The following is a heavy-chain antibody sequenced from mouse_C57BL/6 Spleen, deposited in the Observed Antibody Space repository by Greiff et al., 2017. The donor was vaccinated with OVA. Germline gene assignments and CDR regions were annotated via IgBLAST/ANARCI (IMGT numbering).Heavy chain of an antibody. Sequence: EVKLVESGGDLVKPGGSLKLSCAASGFTFSSYGMSWVRQTPDKRLEWVATISSGGSYTYYPDSVKGRFTISRDNAKNTLYLQMSSLKSEDTAMYYCARQGTAQATYAMDYWGQGTSVTVSS. V-gene: IGHV5-6*01. J-gene: IGHJ4*01. CDR1: GFTFSSYG. D-gene: IGHD3-2*02. CDR2: ISSGGSYT. CDR3: ARQGTAQATYAMDY.